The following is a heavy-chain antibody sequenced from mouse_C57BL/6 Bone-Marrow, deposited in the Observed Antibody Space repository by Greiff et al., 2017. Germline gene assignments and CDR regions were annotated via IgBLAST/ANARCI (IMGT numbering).Heavy chain of an antibody. V-gene: IGHV6-3*01. Sequence: EVKLVESGGGLVQPGGSMKLSCVASGFTFSNYWMHWVRQSPEKGLEWVAQIRLKSDNYETHYAESVKGRFTISRDDSKSSVYLQMNNVRAEATGIYYCTVLYYYGSSDCYWGQGTLVTVSA. CDR3: TVLYYYGSSDCY. J-gene: IGHJ3*01. CDR2: IRLKSDNYET. CDR1: GFTFSNYW. D-gene: IGHD1-1*01.